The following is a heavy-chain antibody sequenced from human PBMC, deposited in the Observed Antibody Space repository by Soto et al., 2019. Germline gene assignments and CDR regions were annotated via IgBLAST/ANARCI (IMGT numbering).Heavy chain of an antibody. CDR2: ISYDGSNK. D-gene: IGHD6-13*01. CDR3: ARDFFGYSNLPVYGMGV. CDR1: GFTFSSYA. J-gene: IGHJ6*02. Sequence: GGSLRLSCAASGFTFSSYAMHWVRQAPGKGLEWVAVISYDGSNKYYADSVKGRFTISRGNSKNTLYLQMNSLRAEDTAVYYCARDFFGYSNLPVYGMGVWGQGTTVTVSS. V-gene: IGHV3-30-3*01.